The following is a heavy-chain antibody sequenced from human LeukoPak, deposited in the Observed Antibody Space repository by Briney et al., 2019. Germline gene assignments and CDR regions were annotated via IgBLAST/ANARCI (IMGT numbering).Heavy chain of an antibody. Sequence: ASVKVSCKASGYTFTSYGISWVRQAPGQGLEWMGWISAYNGNTNYAQKLQGRVTMTTDTSTSTAYMELRSLRSDDTAVYYCARGPNYDILTGNENYGMDVWGQGTTVAVSS. D-gene: IGHD3-9*01. CDR2: ISAYNGNT. CDR1: GYTFTSYG. V-gene: IGHV1-18*01. J-gene: IGHJ6*02. CDR3: ARGPNYDILTGNENYGMDV.